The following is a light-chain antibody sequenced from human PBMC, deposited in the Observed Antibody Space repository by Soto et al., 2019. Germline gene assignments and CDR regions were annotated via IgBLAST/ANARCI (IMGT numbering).Light chain of an antibody. J-gene: IGKJ1*01. CDR2: DAS. CDR1: QSVGTN. Sequence: EIVLTQSPGTLSLSPGERATLSCRASQSVGTNFAWYLQKPGQAPRLLIYDASSRATGIPARFGGSGSGTQFTLTISSLQSDDFAVYYCQQYHNWPPAWTFGQGTKVDI. V-gene: IGKV3-15*01. CDR3: QQYHNWPPAWT.